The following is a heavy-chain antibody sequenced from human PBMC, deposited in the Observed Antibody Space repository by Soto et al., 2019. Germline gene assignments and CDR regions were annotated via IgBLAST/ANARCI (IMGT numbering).Heavy chain of an antibody. CDR1: GDTFNFYS. Sequence: QVQLVQSGAEVKRPGSSVKVSCKASGDTFNFYSINWVRQAPGLGLEWMGRVNPILSMSNYAQRFPGRVMMTADKSTSTAYMELSGLRSEDTAIYYCATSYGSGYRAFDFWGQGALVTVSS. D-gene: IGHD3-10*01. J-gene: IGHJ4*02. CDR3: ATSYGSGYRAFDF. CDR2: VNPILSMS. V-gene: IGHV1-69*04.